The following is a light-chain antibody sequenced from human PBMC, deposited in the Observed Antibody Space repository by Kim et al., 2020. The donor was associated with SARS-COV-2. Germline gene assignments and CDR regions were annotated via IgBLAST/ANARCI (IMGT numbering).Light chain of an antibody. CDR1: SSDFASYDY. V-gene: IGLV2-8*01. CDR3: SSYAGSNNGV. CDR2: DVT. Sequence: QSVTISCTGSSSDFASYDYVSWYQQYPGKAPKLIIYDVTKRPSGVPDRFSGSKSANTASLTVSGLQAEDEADYYCSSYAGSNNGVFGGGTQLTVL. J-gene: IGLJ2*01.